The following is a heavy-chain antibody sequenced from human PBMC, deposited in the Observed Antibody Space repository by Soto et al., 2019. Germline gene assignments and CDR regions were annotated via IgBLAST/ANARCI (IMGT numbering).Heavy chain of an antibody. CDR2: IIPIFGTA. CDR3: ARGGRITGTGGAWFDP. D-gene: IGHD1-20*01. Sequence: QVQLVQSGAEVKKPGSSVKVSCKASGGTFSSYAISWVRQAPGQGLEWMGGIIPIFGTANYAQKFQGRVTMTRDTSTSTVYMELSSLRSEDTAVYYCARGGRITGTGGAWFDPWGQGTLVTVSS. J-gene: IGHJ5*02. V-gene: IGHV1-69*06. CDR1: GGTFSSYA.